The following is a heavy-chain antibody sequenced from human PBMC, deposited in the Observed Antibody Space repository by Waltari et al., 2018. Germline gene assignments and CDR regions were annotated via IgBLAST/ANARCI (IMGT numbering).Heavy chain of an antibody. D-gene: IGHD4-17*01. J-gene: IGHJ5*02. Sequence: EVQLVESGGGLVQPGGSLRPSCAASGFTFSSFWMHWVRQVPGKGLVWDSRMNGDGTNILYADSVKGRVTISRDNAKNTMYLKMNSLRAEDTAVYYCARVRLGDYVISTWGQGTLVTVSS. CDR1: GFTFSSFW. CDR3: ARVRLGDYVIST. CDR2: MNGDGTNI. V-gene: IGHV3-74*01.